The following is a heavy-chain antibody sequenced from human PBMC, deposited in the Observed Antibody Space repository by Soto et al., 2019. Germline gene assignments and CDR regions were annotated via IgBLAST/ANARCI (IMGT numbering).Heavy chain of an antibody. V-gene: IGHV3-23*01. CDR2: VSGSGSST. D-gene: IGHD3-9*01. CDR1: GFTFSIYA. J-gene: IGHJ4*02. CDR3: ANAYFDILTGAQVY. Sequence: GGSLRLSCAASGFTFSIYAMSWVRQAPGKGLEWVSAVSGSGSSTYYADSVRGRFTISRDNSKNTLYLQMSSLGAEDTAVYYCANAYFDILTGAQVYWGQGTLVTVSS.